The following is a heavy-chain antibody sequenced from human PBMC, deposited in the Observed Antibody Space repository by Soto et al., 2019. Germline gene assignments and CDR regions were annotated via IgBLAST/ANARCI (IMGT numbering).Heavy chain of an antibody. J-gene: IGHJ4*02. CDR2: IHYSGTT. CDR3: ARYNSYAIDY. D-gene: IGHD2-2*01. Sequence: SETLSLTCSVSGDSITSYYWSWIRQPPGKGLEWIANIHYSGTTNYNPSLASRVTVSVDTSKNQFSLKLTSVTAADRAIYYCARYNSYAIDYWGRGTLVTVSS. V-gene: IGHV4-59*01. CDR1: GDSITSYY.